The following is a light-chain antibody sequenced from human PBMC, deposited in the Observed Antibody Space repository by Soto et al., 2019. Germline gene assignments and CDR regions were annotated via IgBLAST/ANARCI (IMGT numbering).Light chain of an antibody. CDR1: QSLNIN. J-gene: IGKJ5*01. CDR3: QQYNNWLIT. V-gene: IGKV3-15*01. CDR2: GAS. Sequence: EVVLTQSPATLSVSPGEGATLSCRASQSLNINLAWYQQKPGQAPRLLIYGASTRATDVPARFSGSGSGTEFTLTIGTLQSEDFAVYYCQQYNNWLITFGQGTRLEIK.